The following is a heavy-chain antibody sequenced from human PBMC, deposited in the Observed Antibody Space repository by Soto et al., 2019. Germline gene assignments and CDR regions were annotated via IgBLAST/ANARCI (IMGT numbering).Heavy chain of an antibody. J-gene: IGHJ3*02. Sequence: GGSLRLSCAASGFTFSSYAVSWVRQAPGKGLEWVSAISGGAHSSYYTESVKGRFTISRDNSKNTLFLQMNSLRAEDTAVYFCAKGDCSGGRCYFSAFDIWGQGTMVTDSS. CDR2: ISGGAHSS. V-gene: IGHV3-23*01. CDR1: GFTFSSYA. D-gene: IGHD2-15*01. CDR3: AKGDCSGGRCYFSAFDI.